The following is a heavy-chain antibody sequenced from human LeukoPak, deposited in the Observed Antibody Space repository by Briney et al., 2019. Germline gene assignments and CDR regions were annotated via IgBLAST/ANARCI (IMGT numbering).Heavy chain of an antibody. CDR1: GYTFTGYY. CDR2: INPNSGGT. D-gene: IGHD6-13*01. J-gene: IGHJ6*03. Sequence: ASVKVSCKASGYTFTGYYMHWVRQAPGQGLEWMGWINPNSGGTNYAQKFQGRVTMTRDTSISTAYMELSRLRSDDTAVYYCARGPVSGYSSSWYSTHYYMDVWGKGTTVTVSS. V-gene: IGHV1-2*02. CDR3: ARGPVSGYSSSWYSTHYYMDV.